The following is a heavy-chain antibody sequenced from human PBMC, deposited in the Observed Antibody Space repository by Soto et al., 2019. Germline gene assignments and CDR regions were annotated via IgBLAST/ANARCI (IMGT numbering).Heavy chain of an antibody. Sequence: QVQLVQSGAEVKKPGSSVKVSCKASGGTFSSYTISWVRQAPGQGLEWMGRIFPFLGAANYAQKFQGRVTITTDKSTSTAYMELSSLRSDDTAVYFCARTNSNSSGWYHFDYWGQGTLVTVSS. CDR1: GGTFSSYT. CDR3: ARTNSNSSGWYHFDY. J-gene: IGHJ4*02. CDR2: IFPFLGAA. D-gene: IGHD6-19*01. V-gene: IGHV1-69*08.